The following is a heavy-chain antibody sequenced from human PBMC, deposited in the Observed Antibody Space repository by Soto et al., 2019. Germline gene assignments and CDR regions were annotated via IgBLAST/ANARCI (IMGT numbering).Heavy chain of an antibody. CDR1: GYPFTSYY. V-gene: IGHV1-46*03. CDR2: INPSGGST. D-gene: IGHD4-17*01. J-gene: IGHJ6*03. CDR3: ARGGGGDYKYYYYYYMDV. Sequence: SVKVSFKASGYPFTSYYIHWVLQAPGQGLERMGIINPSGGSTSYAQKFQGRVTMTRDTSTSTVYIELSSLRSEDTAVYYCARGGGGDYKYYYYYYMDVWGKGTTVTVSS.